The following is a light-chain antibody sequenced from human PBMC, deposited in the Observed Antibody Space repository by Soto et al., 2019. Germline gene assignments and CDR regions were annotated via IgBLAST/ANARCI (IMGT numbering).Light chain of an antibody. CDR3: GSYASGSSLVL. CDR2: GVS. J-gene: IGLJ2*01. Sequence: QSALTQPASMSGSPGQSITISCTGTSSDVGGYNYVSWYQQYPGKAPKLMIYGVSNRPSGVSNRFSGSKSGNTASLTISGLQAEDEADYYCGSYASGSSLVLFGGGTKVTVL. V-gene: IGLV2-14*01. CDR1: SSDVGGYNY.